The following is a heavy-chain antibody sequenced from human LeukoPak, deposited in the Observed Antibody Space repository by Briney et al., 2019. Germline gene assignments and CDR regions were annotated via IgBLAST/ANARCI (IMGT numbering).Heavy chain of an antibody. V-gene: IGHV4-59*12. D-gene: IGHD3-10*01. J-gene: IGHJ4*02. CDR1: GFTFSNAW. CDR2: IYYSGST. CDR3: ARVDLSITSAPYYFDY. Sequence: GSLRLSCAASGFTFSNAWMSWIRQPPGKGLEWIGSIYYSGSTYYNPSLKSRVTISIDTSKNQFSLKLSSVSAADTAVYYCARVDLSITSAPYYFDYWGQGTLVTVSS.